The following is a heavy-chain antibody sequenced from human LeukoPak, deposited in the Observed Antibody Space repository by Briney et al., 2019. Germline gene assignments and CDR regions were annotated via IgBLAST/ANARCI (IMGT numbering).Heavy chain of an antibody. V-gene: IGHV3-23*01. Sequence: GGSLRLSCAASGFTFSSYWMSWVRQAPGKGLEWVSAISGSGGSTYYADSVKGRFTISRDNSKNTLYLQMNSLRAEDTAVYYCAKAVSYYVGAFDIWGQGTMVTVSS. D-gene: IGHD1-26*01. J-gene: IGHJ3*02. CDR2: ISGSGGST. CDR3: AKAVSYYVGAFDI. CDR1: GFTFSSYW.